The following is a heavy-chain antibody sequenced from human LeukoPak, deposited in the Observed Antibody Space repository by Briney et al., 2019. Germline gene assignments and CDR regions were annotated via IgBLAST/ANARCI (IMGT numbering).Heavy chain of an antibody. CDR3: ARESADYGDYYYYMDV. CDR1: GFTFSSYG. V-gene: IGHV3-23*01. Sequence: TGGSLRLSCAASGFTFSSYGMSWVRQAPGKGLEWVSAISGSGGSTYYADSVKGRFTISRDNSKNTLYLQMNSLRAEDTAVYYCARESADYGDYYYYMDVWGKGTTVTISS. CDR2: ISGSGGST. D-gene: IGHD4-17*01. J-gene: IGHJ6*03.